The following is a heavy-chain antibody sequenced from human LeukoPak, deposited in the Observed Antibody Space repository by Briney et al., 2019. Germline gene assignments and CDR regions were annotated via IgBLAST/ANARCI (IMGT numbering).Heavy chain of an antibody. D-gene: IGHD3-10*01. CDR2: INPNSGGT. Sequence: GASVKVSCKASGYTFTGYYMHWVRQAPGQGLEWMGWINPNSGGTNYAQKFQGRVTMTRDTSISTAYMELSRLRSDDTAVYYCARDRVELLWFGELLLDYRGQGTLVTVSS. CDR3: ARDRVELLWFGELLLDY. CDR1: GYTFTGYY. J-gene: IGHJ4*02. V-gene: IGHV1-2*02.